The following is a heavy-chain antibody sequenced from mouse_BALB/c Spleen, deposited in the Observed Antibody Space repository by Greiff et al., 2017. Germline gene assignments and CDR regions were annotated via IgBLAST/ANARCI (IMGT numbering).Heavy chain of an antibody. CDR3: ARRGYDGYRYWYFDV. J-gene: IGHJ1*01. Sequence: QVQLQQSGAELMKPGASVKISCKATGYTFSSYWIEWVKQRPGHGLEWIGEILPGSGSTNYNEKFKGKATFTADTSSNTAYMQLSSLTSEDSAVYYCARRGYDGYRYWYFDVWGAGTTVTVSS. V-gene: IGHV1-9*01. D-gene: IGHD2-3*01. CDR1: GYTFSSYW. CDR2: ILPGSGST.